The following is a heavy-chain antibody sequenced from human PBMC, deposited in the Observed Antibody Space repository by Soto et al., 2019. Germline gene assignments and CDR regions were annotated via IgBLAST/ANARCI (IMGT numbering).Heavy chain of an antibody. CDR2: ISGDGVTT. J-gene: IGHJ4*02. Sequence: EVQLVESGGDLVQRGGSLRLSCAASGFPFSSYWMHWVRHTPGKGLDWVARISGDGVTTYYADSVTGRFTVSRDNAKNTLYLQISGIKAEDTAVYYCAREYYGLLTGYYTDYWGQGTLVAVSS. V-gene: IGHV3-74*01. D-gene: IGHD3-9*01. CDR3: AREYYGLLTGYYTDY. CDR1: GFPFSSYW.